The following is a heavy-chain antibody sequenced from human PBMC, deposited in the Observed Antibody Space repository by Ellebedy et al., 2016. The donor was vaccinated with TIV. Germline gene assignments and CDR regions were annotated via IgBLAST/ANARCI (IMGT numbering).Heavy chain of an antibody. CDR2: IYSGGTT. CDR3: ASSPSQGY. V-gene: IGHV3-53*01. J-gene: IGHJ4*02. CDR1: GFTVRNNY. Sequence: PGGSLRLSCAASGFTVRNNYMSWVRQAPGKGLEWVSVIYSGGTTFYAESVKGRFTISRDSSQNTLYLQMDSLRAEETAVYYCASSPSQGYWGQGTLVTVSS.